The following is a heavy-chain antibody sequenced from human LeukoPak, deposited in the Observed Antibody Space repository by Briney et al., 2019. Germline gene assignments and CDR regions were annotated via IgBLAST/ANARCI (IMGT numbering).Heavy chain of an antibody. D-gene: IGHD4-11*01. CDR2: INTDGSST. J-gene: IGHJ4*02. CDR3: ARAVYSNYGVDY. CDR1: GFTFSSYW. V-gene: IGHV3-74*01. Sequence: GGSLRLSCAASGFTFSSYWMHWVRQAPGKGLVWVSRINTDGSSTSYADSVKGRFTISRDNAKNTLYLQMNSLRAEDTAVYYCARAVYSNYGVDYWGQGTLVTVSS.